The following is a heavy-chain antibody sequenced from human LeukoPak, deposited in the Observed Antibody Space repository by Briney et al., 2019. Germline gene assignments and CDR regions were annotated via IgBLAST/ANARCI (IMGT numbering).Heavy chain of an antibody. CDR1: GGSISSGGYY. V-gene: IGHV4-30-2*01. CDR2: IYHSGST. D-gene: IGHD3-22*01. Sequence: PSEALSLTCTVSGGSISSGGYYWSWIRQPPGKGLEWIGCIYHSGSTYYNPSLKSRVTISVDRSKNQFSLKLSSVTAADTAVYYCARTVVITVPFFDYWGQGTLVTVSS. CDR3: ARTVVITVPFFDY. J-gene: IGHJ4*02.